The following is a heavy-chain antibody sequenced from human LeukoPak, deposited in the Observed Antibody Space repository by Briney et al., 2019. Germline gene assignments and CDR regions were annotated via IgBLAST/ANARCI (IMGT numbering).Heavy chain of an antibody. V-gene: IGHV4-61*02. CDR3: ARQTFGALYFDS. Sequence: SETLSLTCVVSGGSISRGSYYWNWIRQPTGKGLEWMGRIYNSGSTNYNPSLKSRVTISADMSRNQLSLQLTSVTAADTAMYYCARQTFGALYFDSWGQGALVIVSS. CDR2: IYNSGST. D-gene: IGHD3-10*01. CDR1: GGSISRGSYY. J-gene: IGHJ4*02.